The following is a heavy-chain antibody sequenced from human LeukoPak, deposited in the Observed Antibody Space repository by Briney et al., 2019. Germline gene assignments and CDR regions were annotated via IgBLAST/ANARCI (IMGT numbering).Heavy chain of an antibody. CDR1: GYTFTSYG. CDR3: ARDEEWFGELNHLDY. D-gene: IGHD3-10*01. V-gene: IGHV1-18*01. J-gene: IGHJ4*02. CDR2: ISAYNGNT. Sequence: ASVKVSCKASGYTFTSYGISWVRQAPGQGLEWMGWISAYNGNTNYAQKLQGRVTMTTDTSTSTAYMELRSLRSDDTAVYYCARDEEWFGELNHLDYWGQGTLVTVSS.